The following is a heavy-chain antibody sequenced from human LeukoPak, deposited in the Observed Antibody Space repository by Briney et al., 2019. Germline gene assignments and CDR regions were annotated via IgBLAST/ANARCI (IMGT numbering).Heavy chain of an antibody. V-gene: IGHV5-51*01. CDR1: GYNFSNYW. Sequence: GASLQISCEGSGYNFSNYWIGWVRPLPGKGLEWMGIIYPGDYETRYSPSFQGLVTISVDKSISTAYLQWSSLKASDTAMYYCAIPPGYCGNDCSFDHWGQGTLVTVSS. J-gene: IGHJ4*02. D-gene: IGHD2-21*02. CDR2: IYPGDYET. CDR3: AIPPGYCGNDCSFDH.